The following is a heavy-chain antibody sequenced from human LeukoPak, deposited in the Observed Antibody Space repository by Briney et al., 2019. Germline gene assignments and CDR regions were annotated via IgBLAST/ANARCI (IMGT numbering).Heavy chain of an antibody. Sequence: GGSLRLSCAASGFTFSSYTMSWVRQAPGKGLEWVSTITTSDGNTYYADSVKGRFTVSRNNSKNTLLLQMNSLRAEDTAVYYCAKDGGLWVSAHWGDSWGRGTLVTVSS. CDR3: AKDGGLWVSAHWGDS. D-gene: IGHD7-27*01. J-gene: IGHJ4*02. V-gene: IGHV3-23*01. CDR2: ITTSDGNT. CDR1: GFTFSSYT.